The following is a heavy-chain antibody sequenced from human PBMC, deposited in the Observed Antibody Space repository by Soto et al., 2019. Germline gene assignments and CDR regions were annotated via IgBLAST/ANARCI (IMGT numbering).Heavy chain of an antibody. V-gene: IGHV3-30-3*01. CDR1: GFTFSSYA. D-gene: IGHD3-3*01. J-gene: IGHJ4*02. CDR2: ISYDGSNK. CDR3: AREQGEWLLSEFDY. Sequence: QVQLVESGGGVVQPGRSLRLSCAASGFTFSSYAMHWVRQAPGKGLEWVAVISYDGSNKYYADSVKGRFTISRDNSKNTLYLQMNSLRAEDTAVYYCAREQGEWLLSEFDYWGQGTLVTVSS.